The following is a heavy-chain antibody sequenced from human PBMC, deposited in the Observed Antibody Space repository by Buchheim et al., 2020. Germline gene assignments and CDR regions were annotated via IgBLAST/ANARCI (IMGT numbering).Heavy chain of an antibody. Sequence: EVQLLESGGGLVQPGGSLRLSCAASGFTFSSYAMSWVRQAPGKGLEWVSAVIGSGGVTYYADSVKGRFTISRDNYQNTLYLQMNSLTADDTAVYYCAREGAYSGSSSGYSWGQGTL. V-gene: IGHV3-23*01. CDR2: VIGSGGVT. CDR1: GFTFSSYA. CDR3: AREGAYSGSSSGYS. J-gene: IGHJ5*02. D-gene: IGHD2-15*01.